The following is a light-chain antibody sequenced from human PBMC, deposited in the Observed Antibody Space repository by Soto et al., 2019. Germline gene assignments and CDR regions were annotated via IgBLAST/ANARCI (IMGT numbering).Light chain of an antibody. V-gene: IGLV1-40*01. CDR2: SNT. CDR1: TSNIGAGYD. CDR3: QSYDRSLSGYV. J-gene: IGLJ1*01. Sequence: QSVLTQPPSVSGAPGQRVTVSGTGSTSNIGAGYDVPWYQPRPGTAPKLLIYSNTNRPSGVPGRFSGSKSGTSASLAITGLQAEDEADYYCQSYDRSLSGYVFGTGTKLTVL.